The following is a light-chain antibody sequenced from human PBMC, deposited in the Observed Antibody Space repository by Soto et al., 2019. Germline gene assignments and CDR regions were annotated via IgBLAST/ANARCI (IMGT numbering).Light chain of an antibody. CDR3: QQYDITPPNT. J-gene: IGKJ4*01. CDR2: GAS. V-gene: IGKV3-20*01. Sequence: EIVLTQSPGTLSLSPGEGATLSCRASQIVRSTYLAWLQQKPGQAPRLLIYGASTRATGIPDRFSGSGSGTDFTLTISGLEPKDFALYYCQQYDITPPNTFGGGTKVDIK. CDR1: QIVRSTY.